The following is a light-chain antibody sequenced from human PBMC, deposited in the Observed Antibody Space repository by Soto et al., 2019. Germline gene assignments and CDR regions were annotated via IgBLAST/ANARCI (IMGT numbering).Light chain of an antibody. CDR1: QSVDTN. J-gene: IGKJ5*01. Sequence: EIVLTQSPATLSLSPGERATLSCRASQSVDTNVAWYQQKPGQAPRLLIYGASTRAAGIPARFSGGGSGTEFTLTISSLQSEDFGVYYCQQYKNWPPITFGQGTRLEIK. V-gene: IGKV3D-15*01. CDR2: GAS. CDR3: QQYKNWPPIT.